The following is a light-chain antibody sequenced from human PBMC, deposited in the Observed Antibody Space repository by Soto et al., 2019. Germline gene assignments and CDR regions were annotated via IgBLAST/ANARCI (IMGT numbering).Light chain of an antibody. CDR2: EVT. CDR3: SSYAGSSPLYV. Sequence: SALTQPASVSGSPGQSITISCTGTSSDVGGYKFVSWYQQHPGKVPKLLIYEVTNRPSGVSNRFSGSKSGNTASLTISGLQAEDEADYYCSSYAGSSPLYVFGTGTRSPS. V-gene: IGLV2-14*01. CDR1: SSDVGGYKF. J-gene: IGLJ1*01.